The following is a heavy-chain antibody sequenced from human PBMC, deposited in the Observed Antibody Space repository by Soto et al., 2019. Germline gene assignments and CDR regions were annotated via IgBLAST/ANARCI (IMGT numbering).Heavy chain of an antibody. J-gene: IGHJ6*03. CDR1: GFTFSSYW. Sequence: GGSLRLSCAASGFTFSSYWMSWVRQAPGKGLEWVANIKQDGSEKYYVDSVKGRFTISRDNAKNSLNLQMNSLRAEDTAVYYCARLPRPSIAVAGTWGYYMDVWGKGTTVTVSS. V-gene: IGHV3-7*01. CDR2: IKQDGSEK. CDR3: ARLPRPSIAVAGTWGYYMDV. D-gene: IGHD6-19*01.